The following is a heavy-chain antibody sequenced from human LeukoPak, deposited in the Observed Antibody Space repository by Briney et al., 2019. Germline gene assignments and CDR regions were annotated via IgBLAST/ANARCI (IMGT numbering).Heavy chain of an antibody. CDR1: GFTVSSNY. D-gene: IGHD6-19*01. J-gene: IGHJ4*02. CDR3: AKIQAVAAPFDY. Sequence: PGGSLRLSCAASGFTVSSNYMSWVRQAPGKGLEWVSAISGSGGSTYYADSVKGRFTISRDNSKNTLYLQMNSLRAEDTAVYYCAKIQAVAAPFDYWGQGTLVTVSS. V-gene: IGHV3-23*01. CDR2: ISGSGGST.